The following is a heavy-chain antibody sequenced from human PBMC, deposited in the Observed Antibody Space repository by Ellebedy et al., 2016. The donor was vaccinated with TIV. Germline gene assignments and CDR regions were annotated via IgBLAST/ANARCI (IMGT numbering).Heavy chain of an antibody. J-gene: IGHJ5*02. CDR2: ITSSSTTI. CDR3: ARPSATTGRNWWFDP. D-gene: IGHD4-11*01. Sequence: GGSLRLXXAASGFTFSSYSMNWVRQAPGKGLEWVSFITSSSTTIHYADSVEGRFTISRDNAKNSLYLQMNSLRDEGTAVYYCARPSATTGRNWWFDPWGQGTLVTVSS. V-gene: IGHV3-48*02. CDR1: GFTFSSYS.